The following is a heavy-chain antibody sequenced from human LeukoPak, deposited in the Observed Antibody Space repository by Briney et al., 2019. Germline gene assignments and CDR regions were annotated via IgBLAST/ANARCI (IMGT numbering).Heavy chain of an antibody. J-gene: IGHJ4*02. V-gene: IGHV3-30*03. Sequence: GGSLRLSCAASGFTFSSYGMHWVRQAPGKGLEWVAVISYDGSNKYYADSAKGRFTISRDNSKNSLYLQMNSLRAEDTAVYYCARDLGYYDSSGSLDYWGQGTLVTVSS. D-gene: IGHD3-22*01. CDR3: ARDLGYYDSSGSLDY. CDR1: GFTFSSYG. CDR2: ISYDGSNK.